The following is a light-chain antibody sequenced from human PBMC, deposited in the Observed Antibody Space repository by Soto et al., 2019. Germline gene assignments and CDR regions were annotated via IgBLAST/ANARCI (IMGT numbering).Light chain of an antibody. CDR3: QQLNSYPPT. CDR1: QDISSF. Sequence: DIQLTQSPSFLSASVGDRVTITCRASQDISSFLAWYQQRPGKAPKLLIYAASTLQSGVPSRFSGSGSGTEFTLTISSLQPEDSATYYCQQLNSYPPTFGPGTKVDIK. V-gene: IGKV1-9*01. CDR2: AAS. J-gene: IGKJ3*01.